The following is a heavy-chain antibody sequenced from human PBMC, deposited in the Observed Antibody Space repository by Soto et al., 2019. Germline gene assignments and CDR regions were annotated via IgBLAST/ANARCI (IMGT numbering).Heavy chain of an antibody. Sequence: AAVTVSCQDSGYCFTAYYIHWLRQAPRQGVAGVGLINPSVGNTRYTQNSQGRVTMTRDNSTNSVYLALRSLRPDDTAVYYCEKSTLTEHDYYYAMDFWGQGPTLTVS. J-gene: IGHJ6*02. CDR3: EKSTLTEHDYYYAMDF. CDR2: INPSVGNT. V-gene: IGHV1-46*01. CDR1: GYCFTAYY. D-gene: IGHD3-9*01.